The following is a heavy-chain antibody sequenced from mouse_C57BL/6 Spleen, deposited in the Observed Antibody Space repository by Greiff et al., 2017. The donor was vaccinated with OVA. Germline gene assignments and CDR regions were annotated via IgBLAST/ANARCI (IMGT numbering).Heavy chain of an antibody. V-gene: IGHV1-64*01. CDR2: IHPNSGST. Sequence: QVQLQQSGAELVKPGASVKLSCKASGYTFTSYWMHWVKQRPGQGLEWIGMIHPNSGSTNYNEKFKSKATLTVDKSSSTAYMQLSSLTSEDSAVYYCARNYYGSSWAMDYWGQGTSVTVSS. J-gene: IGHJ4*01. CDR1: GYTFTSYW. D-gene: IGHD1-1*01. CDR3: ARNYYGSSWAMDY.